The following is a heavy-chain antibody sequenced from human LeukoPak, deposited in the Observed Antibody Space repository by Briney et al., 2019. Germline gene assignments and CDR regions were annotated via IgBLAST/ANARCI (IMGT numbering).Heavy chain of an antibody. J-gene: IGHJ4*02. CDR3: ARDDSGYGKFDY. CDR2: IYYSGST. CDR1: GGSISSGGHY. Sequence: SSETLSLTCTVSGGSISSGGHYWSWIRQHPGQGLEWIGYIYYSGSTYYNPSLESRVTISVDTSKNQFSLKLSSVTAADTAVYYCARDDSGYGKFDYWGQGTLVTVSS. V-gene: IGHV4-31*03. D-gene: IGHD5-12*01.